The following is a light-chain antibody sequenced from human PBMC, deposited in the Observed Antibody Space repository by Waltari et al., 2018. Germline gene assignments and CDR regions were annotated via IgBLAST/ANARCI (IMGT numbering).Light chain of an antibody. CDR1: QSISNW. V-gene: IGKV1-5*03. CDR3: QQYSSDST. Sequence: DIQMTQSPSTLSASVGDRVTITCRASQSISNWLAWYQQKPGKAPKLLIYKASTLQSGVPSRFSGSGSGTEFTLTISSLQPDDFATDYCQQYSSDSTFGQGTKVEIK. CDR2: KAS. J-gene: IGKJ1*01.